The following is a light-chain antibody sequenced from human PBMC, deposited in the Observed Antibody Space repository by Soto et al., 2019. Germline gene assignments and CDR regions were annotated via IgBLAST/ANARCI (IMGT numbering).Light chain of an antibody. CDR2: GAS. J-gene: IGKJ4*01. Sequence: EIVLTQSPGTLSLSPGERATLSCRASQSVSNNYVAWYQQKPGQAPRLLIFGASSRATGIPDRFSGSGSGTEFTLTISRLEPEDFAVYYCQQYGSSPLTFGGGTKVDIK. CDR1: QSVSNNY. CDR3: QQYGSSPLT. V-gene: IGKV3-20*01.